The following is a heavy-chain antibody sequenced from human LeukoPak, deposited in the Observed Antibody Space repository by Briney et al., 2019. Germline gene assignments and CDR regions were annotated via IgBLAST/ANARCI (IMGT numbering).Heavy chain of an antibody. CDR3: AREEDSSGYYPYY. V-gene: IGHV1-2*02. D-gene: IGHD3-22*01. CDR2: INPNSGGT. Sequence: ASVKVSCKASGYTFTGYYMHWVRQAPGQGLEWMGWINPNSGGTNYAQKFQGRVTMTRDTSISTAYMELSRLRSEDTAVYYCAREEDSSGYYPYYWGQGTLVTVSS. J-gene: IGHJ4*02. CDR1: GYTFTGYY.